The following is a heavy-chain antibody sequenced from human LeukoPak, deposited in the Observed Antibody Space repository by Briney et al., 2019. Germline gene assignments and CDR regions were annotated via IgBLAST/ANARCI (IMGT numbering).Heavy chain of an antibody. J-gene: IGHJ4*02. CDR2: INSDGSRT. CDR3: VRAMGSIVDF. D-gene: IGHD6-6*01. V-gene: IGHV3-74*01. Sequence: GGSLRLSCAASGFTFSNDWMHWVRQAPGQGLVWVSRINSDGSRTNYAASVTGRFTISRDNAKNTLFLQMSSLRAEDTGIYYCVRAMGSIVDFWGQGTLVTVSS. CDR1: GFTFSNDW.